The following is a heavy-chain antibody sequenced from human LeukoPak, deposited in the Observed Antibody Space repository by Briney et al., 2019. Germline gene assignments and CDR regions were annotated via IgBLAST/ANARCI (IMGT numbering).Heavy chain of an antibody. J-gene: IGHJ4*02. V-gene: IGHV1-46*01. D-gene: IGHD3-16*02. CDR3: ARDLSEITFGGVIDTKDY. CDR2: INPSGGST. CDR1: GYTFTSYY. Sequence: GASVKVSCKASGYTFTSYYMHWVRQAPGQGLEWMGIINPSGGSTSYAQKFQGRVTMTRDTSTSTVYMELSSLRSEDTAVYYCARDLSEITFGGVIDTKDYWGQGTLGPVSS.